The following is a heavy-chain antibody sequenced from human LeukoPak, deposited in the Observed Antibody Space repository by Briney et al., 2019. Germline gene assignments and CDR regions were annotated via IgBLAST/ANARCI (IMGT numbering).Heavy chain of an antibody. Sequence: GGSLRLSCAASGFTFSILDMSWVRQAPGKGLEWVSAISGNGGRTYYADSVKGRFTISRDNSKNTLYLQMNSLRAEDTAVYYCAIILYGSGSYFDYWGQGTLVTVSS. CDR1: GFTFSILD. CDR3: AIILYGSGSYFDY. CDR2: ISGNGGRT. D-gene: IGHD3-10*01. V-gene: IGHV3-23*01. J-gene: IGHJ4*02.